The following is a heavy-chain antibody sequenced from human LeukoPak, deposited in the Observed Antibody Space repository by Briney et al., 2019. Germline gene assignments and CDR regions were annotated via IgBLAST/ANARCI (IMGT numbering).Heavy chain of an antibody. CDR3: AKKWSGDYDSSDIIDAFDI. CDR2: IQFDGNNK. D-gene: IGHD3-22*01. J-gene: IGHJ3*02. CDR1: GFTFSSYG. V-gene: IGHV3-30*02. Sequence: TGGSLRLSCAASGFTFSSYGMHWVRQAPGKGLEWVAFIQFDGNNKYYADSVKGRFTISRDNSRNTLFLQMNSLRAEDTAVFYCAKKWSGDYDSSDIIDAFDIWGQGTMVTVSS.